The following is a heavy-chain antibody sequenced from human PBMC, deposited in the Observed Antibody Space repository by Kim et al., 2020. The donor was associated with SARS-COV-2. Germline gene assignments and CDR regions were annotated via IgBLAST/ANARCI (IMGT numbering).Heavy chain of an antibody. Sequence: LKSRVTISVDTSKNQFSLKLSSVTAADTAVYYCARDENQHDSGSYYSFDYWGQGTLVTVSS. J-gene: IGHJ4*02. CDR3: ARDENQHDSGSYYSFDY. V-gene: IGHV4-39*07. D-gene: IGHD1-26*01.